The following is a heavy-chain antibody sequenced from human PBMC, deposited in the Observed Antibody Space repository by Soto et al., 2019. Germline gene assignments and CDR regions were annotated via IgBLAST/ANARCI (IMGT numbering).Heavy chain of an antibody. D-gene: IGHD3-3*01. CDR2: IYWDDDK. V-gene: IGHV2-5*02. Sequence: SGPTLVNPTQTLTLTCTFSGFSLSTSGVGVGWIRQPPGKALEWLALIYWDDDKRYSPSLKSRLTITKDTSKNQVVLTMTNMDPVDTATYYCAHSFQSFWSGYYSSGRLFDYWGQGTLVTVSS. J-gene: IGHJ4*02. CDR3: AHSFQSFWSGYYSSGRLFDY. CDR1: GFSLSTSGVG.